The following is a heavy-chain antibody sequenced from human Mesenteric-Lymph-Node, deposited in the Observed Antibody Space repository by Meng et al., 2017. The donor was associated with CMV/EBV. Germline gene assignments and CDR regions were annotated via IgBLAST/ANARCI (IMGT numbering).Heavy chain of an antibody. D-gene: IGHD3-16*01. CDR2: INPAADTT. CDR3: ARDLWGDGMDV. Sequence: ASVKVSCKASGYTFTSYYIHWVRQAPGQGLEWMGIINPAADTTTYAQKFLGRVTMTRDTSTSTVYMELSSLRSEDTAVFYCARDLWGDGMDVWGQGTTVTVSS. CDR1: GYTFTSYY. V-gene: IGHV1-46*01. J-gene: IGHJ6*02.